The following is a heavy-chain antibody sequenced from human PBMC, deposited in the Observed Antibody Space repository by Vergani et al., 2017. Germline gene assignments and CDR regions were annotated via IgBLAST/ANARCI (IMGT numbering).Heavy chain of an antibody. CDR2: IKQDGSEK. J-gene: IGHJ5*02. CDR3: GRESYYDFWSGYYTGGWFDP. Sequence: EVQLVESGGGLVQPGGSLRLSCAASGFTFSSYWMSWVRQAPGKGLEWVANIKQDGSEKYYVDSVKGRFTISRDNAKNSLYLQMNSLRAEDTAVYYCGRESYYDFWSGYYTGGWFDPWGQGTLVTVSS. V-gene: IGHV3-7*01. D-gene: IGHD3-3*01. CDR1: GFTFSSYW.